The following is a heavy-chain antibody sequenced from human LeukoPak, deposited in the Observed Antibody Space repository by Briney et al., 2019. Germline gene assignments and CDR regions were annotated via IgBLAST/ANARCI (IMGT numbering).Heavy chain of an antibody. J-gene: IGHJ3*02. CDR3: ARRALVGATDAFDI. V-gene: IGHV4-39*01. Sequence: SETLSLTCTVSGGSISSSSYYWGWIRQPPGKGLEWIGSIYYSGSTYYNPSLKSRVTISVDTSKNQFSLKLSSVTAADTAVYYCARRALVGATDAFDIWGQGTMVTVSS. CDR1: GGSISSSSYY. D-gene: IGHD1-26*01. CDR2: IYYSGST.